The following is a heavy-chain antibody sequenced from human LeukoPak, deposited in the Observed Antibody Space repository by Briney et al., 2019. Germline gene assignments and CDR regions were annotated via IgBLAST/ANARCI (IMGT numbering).Heavy chain of an antibody. J-gene: IGHJ5*02. CDR3: KRDRGSSWYNWFDP. CDR1: GFSFSSYW. CDR2: INADGSTR. V-gene: IGHV3-74*01. Sequence: GGSPRLSCAASGFSFSSYWMHWVRQAPGKGLVWVSRINADGSTRSYADSVKGRFTISRDDAKNILYLQMNSLRVEDTAVYYCKRDRGSSWYNWFDPWGQGSLVTVSS. D-gene: IGHD6-13*01.